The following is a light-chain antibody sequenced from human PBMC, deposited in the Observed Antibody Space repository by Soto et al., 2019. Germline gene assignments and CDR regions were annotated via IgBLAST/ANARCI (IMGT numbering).Light chain of an antibody. V-gene: IGKV3-20*01. CDR2: SAS. Sequence: PGEGATLSCRASQSVSSVYLAWYQQTPGQAPRLLIYSASTRAAGIPDRFSGSGSGTDFTLTISRLEPEDFAVYYCQQYSSSLYTFGQGTKLEIK. CDR3: QQYSSSLYT. CDR1: QSVSSVY. J-gene: IGKJ2*01.